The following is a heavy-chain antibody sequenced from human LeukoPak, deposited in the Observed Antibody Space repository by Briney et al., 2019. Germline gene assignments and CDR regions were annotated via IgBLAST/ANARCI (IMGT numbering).Heavy chain of an antibody. J-gene: IGHJ4*01. CDR1: GGSISSYY. CDR3: LGSNIAAV. V-gene: IGHV3-7*01. CDR2: INQDGSEK. D-gene: IGHD6-13*01. Sequence: PSETLSLTCTVSGGSISSYYWSWIRQPPGKGLEWVANINQDGSEKYYVDSVKGRITISRDNAKNSLYLQMNSLRVEDTADYYCLGSNIAAVWGQGTLVTVSS.